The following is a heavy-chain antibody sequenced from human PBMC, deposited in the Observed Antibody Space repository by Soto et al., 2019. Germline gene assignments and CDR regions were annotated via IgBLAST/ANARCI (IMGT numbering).Heavy chain of an antibody. CDR1: GFTFSSYA. J-gene: IGHJ4*02. Sequence: QVQLVESGGGVVQPGRSLRLSCAASGFTFSSYAMHWVRRAPGTGLEWMAVMSYDGSNKYYADSVKGRFTISRDNSKNTLYLQMTILRHDYTALYYCAKDGGAYWGQGTLVIVSS. CDR3: AKDGGAY. D-gene: IGHD3-16*01. CDR2: MSYDGSNK. V-gene: IGHV3-30-3*01.